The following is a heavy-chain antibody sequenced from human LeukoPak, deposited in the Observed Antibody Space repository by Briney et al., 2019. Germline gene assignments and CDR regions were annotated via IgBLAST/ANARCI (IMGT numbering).Heavy chain of an antibody. J-gene: IGHJ5*02. CDR1: GGSISSGGYS. Sequence: KTSETLSLTCTVSGGSISSGGYSWSWIRQPPGKGLEWIGYIYHSGSTYYNPSLKSRVTISVDRSKNQFSLKLSSVTAADTAVYYCARVLHSPWFDPWGQGTLVTVSS. CDR3: ARVLHSPWFDP. CDR2: IYHSGST. V-gene: IGHV4-30-2*01.